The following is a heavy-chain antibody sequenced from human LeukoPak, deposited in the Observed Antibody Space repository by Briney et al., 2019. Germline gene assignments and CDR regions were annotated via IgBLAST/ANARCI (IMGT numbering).Heavy chain of an antibody. CDR1: GFSFTDYP. CDR3: ARRHDYGDF. V-gene: IGHV3-48*02. CDR2: IRTTAEGAKYA. Sequence: PGGSLRLSCATSGFSFTDYPMNWVRQAPGKGLEWISNIRTTAEGAKYAYYADSVKGRFTISRDNAKNSLYLQMNSLRDEDTAVYYCARRHDYGDFWGQGTLVTVSS. J-gene: IGHJ4*02.